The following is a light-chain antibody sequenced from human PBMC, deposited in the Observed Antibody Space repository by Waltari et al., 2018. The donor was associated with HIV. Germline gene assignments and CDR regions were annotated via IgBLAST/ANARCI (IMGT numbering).Light chain of an antibody. V-gene: IGLV2-11*01. CDR1: SSDVVGYNY. J-gene: IGLJ1*01. Sequence: QSALTQPRSVSGSPGPSTTISCTGTSSDVVGYNYVSWYQQPPGKAPKLKIYDVSKRPSGVPDRFSGSKSGNTASLTISGLQAEDEADYYCCSYAGSYTLYVFGTGTKVTVL. CDR3: CSYAGSYTLYV. CDR2: DVS.